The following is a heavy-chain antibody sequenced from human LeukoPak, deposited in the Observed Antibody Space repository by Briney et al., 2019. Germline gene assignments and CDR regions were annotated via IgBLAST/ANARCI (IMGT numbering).Heavy chain of an antibody. D-gene: IGHD3-3*01. Sequence: SVKVSRKASGGTFSSYAISWVRQAPGQGLEWMGGIIPTFGTANYAQKFQGRVTITTDESTSTAYMELSSLRSEDTAVYYCARDITIFGVAPPTWFDPWGQGTLVTVSS. CDR1: GGTFSSYA. V-gene: IGHV1-69*05. CDR3: ARDITIFGVAPPTWFDP. J-gene: IGHJ5*02. CDR2: IIPTFGTA.